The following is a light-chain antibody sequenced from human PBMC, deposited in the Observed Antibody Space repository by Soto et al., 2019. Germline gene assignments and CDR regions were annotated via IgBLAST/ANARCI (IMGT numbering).Light chain of an antibody. V-gene: IGLV2-14*01. J-gene: IGLJ1*01. Sequence: QSVLTQPPSVSAAPGQKVTISCSGSSSNIGAYTSVSWYQQHPGKAPKLMIYEVSNRPSGVSRRFSGSKSGNTASLTISGLQAEDEAHYYCSSYTSDNRDYVFGTGTKVTVL. CDR3: SSYTSDNRDYV. CDR2: EVS. CDR1: SSNIGAYTS.